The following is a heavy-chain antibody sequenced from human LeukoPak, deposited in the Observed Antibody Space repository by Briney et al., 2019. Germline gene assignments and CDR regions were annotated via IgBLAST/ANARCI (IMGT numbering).Heavy chain of an antibody. V-gene: IGHV4-59*01. J-gene: IGHJ4*02. CDR1: GGSISSYY. D-gene: IGHD3-10*01. CDR3: ARSPGALLWFGELFRGFDY. Sequence: SETLSLTCTVSGGSISSYYWSWIRQPPGKGLEWIGYIYYSGSTNYNPSLKSRVTISVDTSKNQFSLKLSSVTAADAAVYYCARSPGALLWFGELFRGFDYWGQGTLVTVSS. CDR2: IYYSGST.